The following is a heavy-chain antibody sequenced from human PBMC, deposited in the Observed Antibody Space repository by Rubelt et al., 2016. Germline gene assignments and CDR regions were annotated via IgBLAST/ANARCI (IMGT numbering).Heavy chain of an antibody. Sequence: QVQLQESGPGLVKPSETLSLTCTVSGGSISSYYWSWIRQPPGKGLEWIGYIYYSGSNNYNPAPESRGTISVYTSMNQFCRRLSAVTVADTAVYYWARLRPRRGMEIDPWGQGTLVTVSS. CDR2: IYYSGSN. J-gene: IGHJ5*02. D-gene: IGHD1-14*01. CDR3: ARLRPRRGMEIDP. CDR1: GGSISSYY. V-gene: IGHV4-59*01.